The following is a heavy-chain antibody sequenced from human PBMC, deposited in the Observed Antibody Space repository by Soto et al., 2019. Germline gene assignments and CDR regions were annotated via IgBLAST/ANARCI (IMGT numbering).Heavy chain of an antibody. D-gene: IGHD3-22*01. V-gene: IGHV4-31*03. CDR2: IYYSGST. Sequence: SETLSLTCTVSGGSISSGGYYWSWIRQHPGKGLEWIGYIYYSGSTYYNPSLKSRVTISVDTSKNPFSLKLSSVTAANTAVYYCARVGGYYDSSCYYPGYYGMDFWGQGTTVTVSS. CDR1: GGSISSGGYY. J-gene: IGHJ6*02. CDR3: ARVGGYYDSSCYYPGYYGMDF.